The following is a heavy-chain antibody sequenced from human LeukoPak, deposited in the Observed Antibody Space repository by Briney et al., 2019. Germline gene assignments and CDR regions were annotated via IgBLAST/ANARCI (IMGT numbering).Heavy chain of an antibody. V-gene: IGHV3-23*01. CDR1: GFTFSSYA. Sequence: GGSLRLSCAASGFTFSSYAMSWVRQAPGKGLEWVSAISGSGGSTYYADSVKGRLTISRDNSKNTLYLQMNSLRAEDTAVYYCAKDQHPFCSGGSCYFADYWGQGTLVTVSS. J-gene: IGHJ4*02. D-gene: IGHD2-15*01. CDR3: AKDQHPFCSGGSCYFADY. CDR2: ISGSGGST.